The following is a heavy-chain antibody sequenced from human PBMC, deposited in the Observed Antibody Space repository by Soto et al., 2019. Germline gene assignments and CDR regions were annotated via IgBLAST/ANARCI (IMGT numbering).Heavy chain of an antibody. CDR2: INPSGGST. Sequence: ASVKVSCKASGYTFTSYYMHWVRQAPGQGLEWMGIINPSGGSTSYAQKLQGRVTMTRDTSTSTVYMELSSLRSEDTAVYYCARVFVDTAMVNRGQGTLVTVSS. CDR1: GYTFTSYY. CDR3: ARVFVDTAMVN. J-gene: IGHJ4*02. D-gene: IGHD5-18*01. V-gene: IGHV1-46*03.